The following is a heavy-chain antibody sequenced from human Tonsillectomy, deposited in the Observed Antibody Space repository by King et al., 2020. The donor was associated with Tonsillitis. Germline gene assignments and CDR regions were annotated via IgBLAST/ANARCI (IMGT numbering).Heavy chain of an antibody. V-gene: IGHV1-69*01. Sequence: VQLVESGAEVKRPGSSVKVSCKSSGGTFSSHVFSWVRQAPGQGLEWMGGIIPMYGPLTYAQNFRGRVTITADESTSTAYMELSSLRPEDTAVYYCSLLEDYYMDVGGTGTTVTVSS. CDR2: IIPMYGPL. CDR3: SLLEDYYMDV. D-gene: IGHD5-24*01. CDR1: GGTFSSHV. J-gene: IGHJ6*03.